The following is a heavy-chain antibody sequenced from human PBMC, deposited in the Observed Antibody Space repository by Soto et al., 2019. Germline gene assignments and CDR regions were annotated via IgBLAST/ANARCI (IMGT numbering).Heavy chain of an antibody. CDR1: GFTFSSYS. J-gene: IGHJ6*03. CDR3: ARDGIRYFDWLLYASFYTDV. D-gene: IGHD3-9*01. Sequence: GGSLRLSCAASGFTFSSYSMNWVRQAPGKGLEWVSYISSSSSTIYYADSVKGRFTISRDNAKNSLYLQMNSLRAEDTAVYYCARDGIRYFDWLLYASFYTDVWGKGTTVTVSS. V-gene: IGHV3-48*01. CDR2: ISSSSSTI.